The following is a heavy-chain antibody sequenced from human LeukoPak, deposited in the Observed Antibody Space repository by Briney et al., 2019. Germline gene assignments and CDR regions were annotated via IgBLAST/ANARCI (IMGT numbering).Heavy chain of an antibody. CDR2: VDHTGST. CDR3: ARALGELLSGWFDP. Sequence: SETLSLTCSVSDDSITMYYWTWIRQPPGKGLEWIGYVDHTGSTNFNPSLNGRVSISRDTTKNLFSLRLRSVTAADTAVYYCARALGELLSGWFDPWGQGTLVTVSS. J-gene: IGHJ5*02. D-gene: IGHD1-26*01. CDR1: DDSITMYY. V-gene: IGHV4-59*01.